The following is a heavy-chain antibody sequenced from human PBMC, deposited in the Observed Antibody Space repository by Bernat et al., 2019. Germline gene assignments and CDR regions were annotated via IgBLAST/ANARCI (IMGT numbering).Heavy chain of an antibody. D-gene: IGHD3-10*01. CDR2: IKSKTDGGTT. J-gene: IGHJ4*02. CDR3: TTRLLLWFGELVRTFDY. Sequence: EVQLVESGGGLVKPGGSLRLSCAASGFTFSNAWMSWVRQAPGKGLEWVGRIKSKTDGGTTDYAAPVKGRFTISRDDSKNTLYLQMNSLKTEDTAVYYCTTRLLLWFGELVRTFDYWGQGTLVTVSS. CDR1: GFTFSNAW. V-gene: IGHV3-15*01.